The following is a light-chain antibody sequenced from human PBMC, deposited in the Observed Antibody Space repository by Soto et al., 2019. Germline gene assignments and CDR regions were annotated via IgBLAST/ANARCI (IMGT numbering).Light chain of an antibody. V-gene: IGKV3-11*01. J-gene: IGKJ4*01. CDR3: QQRADWLT. CDR2: DAS. CDR1: HNIGSY. Sequence: EVVLTQSPATLSLSPGERATFSCRTSHNIGSYLAWYQHKSGQAPRLLIYDASNRATGIPARFRGSGSGIDFTLTISSLEPEDFAVYYCQQRADWLTFGGGTKVEV.